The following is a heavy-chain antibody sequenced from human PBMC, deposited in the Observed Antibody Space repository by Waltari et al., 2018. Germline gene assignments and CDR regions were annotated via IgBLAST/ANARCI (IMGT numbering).Heavy chain of an antibody. CDR3: ARDLGVRGVIGWYFDL. V-gene: IGHV4-59*01. D-gene: IGHD3-10*01. J-gene: IGHJ2*01. CDR1: GGSISSYY. CDR2: IYYSGST. Sequence: QVQLQESGPGLVKPSETLSLTCTVSGGSISSYYWSWIRQPPGKGLEWIGYIYYSGSTNYHPSLKSRVTISVATSKNQFSLKLSSVTAADTAVYYCARDLGVRGVIGWYFDLWGRGTLVTVSS.